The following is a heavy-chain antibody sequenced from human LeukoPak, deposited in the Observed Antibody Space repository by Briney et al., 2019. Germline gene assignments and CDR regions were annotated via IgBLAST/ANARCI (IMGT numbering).Heavy chain of an antibody. CDR2: ISSGGGST. CDR1: GITFNRYD. Sequence: GGSLRLSCAASGITFNRYDMSWVRLGPGKGLEWVAAISSGGGSTYYTDSVKGRFTISRDNAKNLLYLQMNGLRAEDTALYYCARVRSSIWSKQVSIWFDPWGQGTLVTVSS. J-gene: IGHJ5*02. V-gene: IGHV3-23*01. D-gene: IGHD6-13*01. CDR3: ARVRSSIWSKQVSIWFDP.